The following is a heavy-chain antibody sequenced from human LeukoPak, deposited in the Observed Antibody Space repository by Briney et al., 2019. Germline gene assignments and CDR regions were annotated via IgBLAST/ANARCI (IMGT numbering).Heavy chain of an antibody. CDR3: ARDRLEYSSVCDY. D-gene: IGHD6-6*01. Sequence: ASVKLSCKASGYTFTSYYMHWVRQPPGQGLEWMGIINPSGGSTSYAQKFQGRATMTRDTPKRRVHMELSSLRSEDTAVYYCARDRLEYSSVCDYWGQGTLVSVSS. V-gene: IGHV1-46*01. CDR2: INPSGGST. CDR1: GYTFTSYY. J-gene: IGHJ4*02.